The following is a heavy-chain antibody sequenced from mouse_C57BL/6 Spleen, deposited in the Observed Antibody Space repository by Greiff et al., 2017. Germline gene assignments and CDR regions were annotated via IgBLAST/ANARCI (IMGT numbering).Heavy chain of an antibody. Sequence: VQLQQSGPELVKPGASVKLSCKASGYTFTSYDINWVKQRPGQGLEWIGWIYPRDGSTKYNEKFKGKATLTVNTSSSTAYRELHSLTSEDSAVYFCARRPDYYGSSYEGWYFDVWGTGTTVTVSS. D-gene: IGHD1-1*01. CDR2: IYPRDGST. CDR3: ARRPDYYGSSYEGWYFDV. J-gene: IGHJ1*03. V-gene: IGHV1-85*01. CDR1: GYTFTSYD.